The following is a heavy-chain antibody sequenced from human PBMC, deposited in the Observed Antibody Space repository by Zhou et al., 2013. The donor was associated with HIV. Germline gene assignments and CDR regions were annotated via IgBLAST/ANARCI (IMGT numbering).Heavy chain of an antibody. J-gene: IGHJ4*02. Sequence: QVQLVQSGAEVQKPGASVKVSCKASGYTFTSYYLHWVRQAPGQGLEWMGIINPFGGSTSYAQKFQGRVTMTRDTSTSTVYMELSSLRFEDTAVYYCARGALRDFVVIQGYFDYWGQGTLVTVSS. CDR1: GYTFTSYY. CDR3: ARGALRDFVVIQGYFDY. CDR2: INPFGGST. D-gene: IGHD2-15*01. V-gene: IGHV1-46*01.